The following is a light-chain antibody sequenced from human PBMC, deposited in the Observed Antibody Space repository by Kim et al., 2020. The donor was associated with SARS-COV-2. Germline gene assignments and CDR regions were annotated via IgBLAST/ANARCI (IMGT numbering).Light chain of an antibody. V-gene: IGLV6-57*02. CDR2: ESI. Sequence: KTVTNSCTGSSGNIANKHVQWYQQRPGSAPTTLIYESIYRPSGVPSRFSGSIDRASNSVSLTISGLQIEDEADYYCQSCDSSNQVVFGGGTKLTVL. CDR1: SGNIANKH. J-gene: IGLJ2*01. CDR3: QSCDSSNQVV.